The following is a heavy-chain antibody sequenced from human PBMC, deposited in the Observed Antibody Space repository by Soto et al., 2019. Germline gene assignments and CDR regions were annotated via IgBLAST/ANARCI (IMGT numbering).Heavy chain of an antibody. Sequence: SDTLSLTCTVSGDSISSYYWSWMRQPPGKGLEWIGYIYYSGSTNYNPSLKSRVTISLDTSKNQFSLELSSVTAADTAVYYCARRLAVVGGVYFDDWGEGTPVTV. CDR1: GDSISSYY. CDR3: ARRLAVVGGVYFDD. V-gene: IGHV4-59*08. D-gene: IGHD3-10*01. J-gene: IGHJ4*02. CDR2: IYYSGST.